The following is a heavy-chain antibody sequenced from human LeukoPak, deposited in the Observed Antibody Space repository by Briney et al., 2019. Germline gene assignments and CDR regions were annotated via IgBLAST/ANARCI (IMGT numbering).Heavy chain of an antibody. V-gene: IGHV5-51*01. D-gene: IGHD1-7*01. Sequence: GESLKISCKGSGYSFTSYWIGWVRQMPGKGLEWMGIIYPGDSDTRYSPSFQGQVTISADKSISTAYLQWSSLTASDTAMYYCARRGAGPNWNYLFDPWGQGTLVTVSS. CDR3: ARRGAGPNWNYLFDP. CDR1: GYSFTSYW. J-gene: IGHJ5*02. CDR2: IYPGDSDT.